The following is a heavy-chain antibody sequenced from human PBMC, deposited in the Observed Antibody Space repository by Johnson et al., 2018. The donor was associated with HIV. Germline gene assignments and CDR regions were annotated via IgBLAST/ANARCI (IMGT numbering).Heavy chain of an antibody. CDR3: TTTNQELMDDALDI. CDR1: GFTFSSYG. V-gene: IGHV3-30*03. CDR2: ISYDGSNK. J-gene: IGHJ3*02. Sequence: QVQLVESGGGLVQPGGSLRLSCAASGFTFSSYGMHWVRQAPGKGLEWVAVISYDGSNKYYADSVKGRFTISSDNSTNTLYMQMNSLKTEDTAVYYCTTTNQELMDDALDIWGQGTMVTVSS. D-gene: IGHD2-8*01.